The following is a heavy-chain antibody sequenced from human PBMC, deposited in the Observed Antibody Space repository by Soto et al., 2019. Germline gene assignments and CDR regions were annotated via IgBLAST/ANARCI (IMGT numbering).Heavy chain of an antibody. J-gene: IGHJ4*02. V-gene: IGHV3-23*01. Sequence: PVGSLRLSCASSVCTFSSYAMSWVRHAPGKGLEWVSAISGSGGSTDYADSVKGRFTISRDNSKNTLYLQMNSLRAEDTAVYYCAKETNYYDSSGYLEYWGQGTLVNVSS. CDR3: AKETNYYDSSGYLEY. D-gene: IGHD3-22*01. CDR2: ISGSGGST. CDR1: VCTFSSYA.